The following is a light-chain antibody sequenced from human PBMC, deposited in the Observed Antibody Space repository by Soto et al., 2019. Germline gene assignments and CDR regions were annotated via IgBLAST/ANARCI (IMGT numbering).Light chain of an antibody. CDR1: QRVSTY. CDR3: QQRSNWIT. Sequence: IVFTQSPATLSLTPSERATLSCRASQRVSTYLGWYQQKPVQAPTLPIYDASNRSTRIPARFTGSVSATDFTLTISSLEAEDFAVYYCQQRSNWITFCQGTRLEIK. CDR2: DAS. V-gene: IGKV3-11*01. J-gene: IGKJ5*01.